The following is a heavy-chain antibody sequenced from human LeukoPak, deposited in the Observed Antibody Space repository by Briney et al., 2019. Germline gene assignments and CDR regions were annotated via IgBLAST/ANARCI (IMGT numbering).Heavy chain of an antibody. V-gene: IGHV3-21*01. J-gene: IGHJ5*02. Sequence: GGSLRLSCAASGFTFSSYSMNWVRQAPGKGPEWVSSISSSSSYIYYADSVKGRFTISRDNAKNSLYLQMNSLRAEDTAVYYCARENGTYDSSGRHNWFDPWGQGTLVTVSS. D-gene: IGHD3-22*01. CDR1: GFTFSSYS. CDR3: ARENGTYDSSGRHNWFDP. CDR2: ISSSSSYI.